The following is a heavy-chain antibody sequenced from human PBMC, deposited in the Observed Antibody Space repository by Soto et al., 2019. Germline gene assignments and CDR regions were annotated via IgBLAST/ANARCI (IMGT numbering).Heavy chain of an antibody. J-gene: IGHJ6*02. Sequence: PSETLSLTCAVSGGSISSSNWWSWVRQPPGKGLEWIGEIYHSGSTNYNPSLKSRVTISVDKSKNQFSLKLSSVTAADTAVYYCARRYDISSYLRSLHLRFYYGMDVWGQGTTVTVSS. CDR1: GGSISSSNW. D-gene: IGHD6-6*01. CDR2: IYHSGST. CDR3: ARRYDISSYLRSLHLRFYYGMDV. V-gene: IGHV4-4*02.